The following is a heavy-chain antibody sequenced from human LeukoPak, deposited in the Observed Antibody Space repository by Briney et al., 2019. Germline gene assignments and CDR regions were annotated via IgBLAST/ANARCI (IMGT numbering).Heavy chain of an antibody. D-gene: IGHD3-22*01. V-gene: IGHV3-23*01. CDR1: GFIFDRYG. CDR2: ISDSGSRT. J-gene: IGHJ4*02. CDR3: AKQESSGSYPYYFDY. Sequence: PGGSLRLSCAASGFIFDRYGMTWVRQAPGEGLKWVSSISDSGSRTYCADSVKGRFTVSRDNSKNTVYVQMNSLRAEDTAIYYCAKQESSGSYPYYFDYWGQGTLVTVSS.